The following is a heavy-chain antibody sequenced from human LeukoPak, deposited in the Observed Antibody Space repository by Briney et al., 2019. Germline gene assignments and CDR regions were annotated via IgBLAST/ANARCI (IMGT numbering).Heavy chain of an antibody. J-gene: IGHJ5*02. CDR1: GFTFGDYA. CDR3: TRDEYGSGRKRINWFDP. D-gene: IGHD3-10*01. V-gene: IGHV3-49*04. Sequence: PGGSLRLSCTASGFTFGDYAMSWVRQAPGKGLEWVGFIRSKAYGGTTEYAASVKGRFTISRDDSKSIAYLQMNSLKTEDTAVYYCTRDEYGSGRKRINWFDPWGQGTLVTVSS. CDR2: IRSKAYGGTT.